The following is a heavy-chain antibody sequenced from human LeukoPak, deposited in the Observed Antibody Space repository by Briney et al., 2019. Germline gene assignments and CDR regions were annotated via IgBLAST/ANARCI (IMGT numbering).Heavy chain of an antibody. CDR2: INPNSGGT. J-gene: IGHJ6*02. D-gene: IGHD3-22*01. CDR1: GYTFTGYY. V-gene: IGHV1-2*02. Sequence: GASVKVSCKASGYTFTGYYMHWVRQAPGQGLEWMGWINPNSGGTNYAQKFQGRVTMTRDTSISTAYMELSRLRSDDTAVYYCARDDPTYYYDSSASYYGMDVWGQGTTVTVSS. CDR3: ARDDPTYYYDSSASYYGMDV.